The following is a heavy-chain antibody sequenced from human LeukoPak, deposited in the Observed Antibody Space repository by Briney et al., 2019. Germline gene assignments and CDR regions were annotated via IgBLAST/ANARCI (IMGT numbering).Heavy chain of an antibody. CDR2: INPNSGGT. J-gene: IGHJ3*02. CDR3: ATNHGGNQDAFDI. Sequence: ASVKVSCKASGYTFTGYYMHWVRQAPGQGLEWMGWINPNSGGTNYAQKCQGRVTMTRDTSISTAYMELSRLRSDDTAVYYCATNHGGNQDAFDIWGQGTMVTVSS. V-gene: IGHV1-2*02. D-gene: IGHD2-15*01. CDR1: GYTFTGYY.